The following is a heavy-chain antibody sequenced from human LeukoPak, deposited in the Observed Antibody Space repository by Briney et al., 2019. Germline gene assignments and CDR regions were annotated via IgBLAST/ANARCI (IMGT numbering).Heavy chain of an antibody. Sequence: GGSLRLSCAASGFTVSSNYMNWVRQAPGKGLEWVSLIYSGGSTYYADSVKGRFTISRDNAKNSLYLQMNSLRAEDTAVYYCARDLAGAPTNFDYWGQGTLVTVSS. CDR1: GFTVSSNY. J-gene: IGHJ4*02. CDR2: IYSGGST. D-gene: IGHD3-16*01. CDR3: ARDLAGAPTNFDY. V-gene: IGHV3-66*01.